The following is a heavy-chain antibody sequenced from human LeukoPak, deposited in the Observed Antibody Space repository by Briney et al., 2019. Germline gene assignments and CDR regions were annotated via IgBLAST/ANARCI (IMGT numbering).Heavy chain of an antibody. CDR3: AREGTGYSSSWYDY. J-gene: IGHJ4*02. CDR2: INPNSGGT. CDR1: GYTFTGYY. Sequence: GASVKVSCKASGYTFTGYYMHWVRQAPGQGLEWMGRINPNSGGTNYAQKFQGRVTMTRDTSISIAYMELSRLRSDDTAVYYCAREGTGYSSSWYDYWGQGTLVTVSS. D-gene: IGHD6-13*01. V-gene: IGHV1-2*06.